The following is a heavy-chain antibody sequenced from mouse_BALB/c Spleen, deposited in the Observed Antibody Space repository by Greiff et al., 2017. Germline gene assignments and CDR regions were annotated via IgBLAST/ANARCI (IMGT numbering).Heavy chain of an antibody. V-gene: IGHV7-3*02. J-gene: IGHJ4*01. D-gene: IGHD2-4*01. Sequence: EVQRVESGGGLVQPGGSLRLSCATSGFTFTDYYMSWVRQPPGKALEWLGFIRNKANGYTTEYSASVKGRFTISRDNSQSILYLQMNTLRAEDSATYYCARDRDYDYDYAMDYWGQGTSVTVSS. CDR3: ARDRDYDYDYAMDY. CDR2: IRNKANGYTT. CDR1: GFTFTDYY.